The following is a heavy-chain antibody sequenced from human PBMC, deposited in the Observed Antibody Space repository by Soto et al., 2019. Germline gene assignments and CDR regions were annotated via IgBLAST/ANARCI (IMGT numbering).Heavy chain of an antibody. CDR1: GYSFTSYW. D-gene: IGHD4-4*01. V-gene: IGHV5-51*01. Sequence: ESLKISCKGSGYSFTSYWIGWVRQMPGKGLEWMGIIYPGDSDTRYSPSFQGQVTISADKSISTAYLQWSSLKASDTAMYYCTRKSLVGSYSDWFDHWGQGTLGTVS. J-gene: IGHJ5*02. CDR3: TRKSLVGSYSDWFDH. CDR2: IYPGDSDT.